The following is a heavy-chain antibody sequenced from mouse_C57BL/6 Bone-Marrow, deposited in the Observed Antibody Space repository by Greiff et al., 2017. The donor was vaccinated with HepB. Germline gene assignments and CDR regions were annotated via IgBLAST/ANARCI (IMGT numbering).Heavy chain of an antibody. CDR1: GYSITSDY. V-gene: IGHV3-8*01. CDR2: ISYSGST. J-gene: IGHJ1*03. D-gene: IGHD1-1*01. Sequence: DVKLVESGPGLAKPSQTLSLTCSVTGYSITSDYWNWIRKFPGNKLEYMGYISYSGSTYYNPSLKSRISITRDTSKNQYYLQLNSVTTEDTATYCCARSRFTTVGDFDVWGTGTTVTVSS. CDR3: ARSRFTTVGDFDV.